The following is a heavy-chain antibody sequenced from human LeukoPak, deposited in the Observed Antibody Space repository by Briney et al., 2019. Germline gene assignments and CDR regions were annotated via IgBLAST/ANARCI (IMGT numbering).Heavy chain of an antibody. D-gene: IGHD3-16*02. J-gene: IGHJ3*02. Sequence: GGSLRLSCAASGFTFRNYWMTWVRQAPGKGLEWVANIKQDGGEKYFVDSVKGRFTISRDNAKNSLYLQMNSLRAEDTAVYFCARVSILNLGELSEAFDIWGQGTMVTVSS. CDR3: ARVSILNLGELSEAFDI. CDR2: IKQDGGEK. CDR1: GFTFRNYW. V-gene: IGHV3-7*05.